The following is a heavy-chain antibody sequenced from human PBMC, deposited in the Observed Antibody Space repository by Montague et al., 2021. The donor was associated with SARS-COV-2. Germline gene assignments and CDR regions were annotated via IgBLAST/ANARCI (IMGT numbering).Heavy chain of an antibody. CDR2: ISYDGSNK. J-gene: IGHJ3*02. D-gene: IGHD3-16*01. CDR3: ARGLGVLAFDI. CDR1: GFTFSSYA. V-gene: IGHV3-30*04. Sequence: SLRLSCAVSGFTFSSYAMHWVRQAPGKGLEWVAVISYDGSNKYYADSVKGRFTISRDNSKNTLYLQMNSLRAEDTAVYYCARGLGVLAFDIWGQGTMVTVSS.